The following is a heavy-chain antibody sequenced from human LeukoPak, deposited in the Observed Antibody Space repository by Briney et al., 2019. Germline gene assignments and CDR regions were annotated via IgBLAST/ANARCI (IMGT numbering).Heavy chain of an antibody. D-gene: IGHD7-27*01. Sequence: GGSLRLSCAASGFTVSSNYMGGVRQAPGKGLEGVSVIYSGGDTYYADSVKGRFTISRENSKTTLYLQMNSLRAEDTAVYYCASAEITGDFAWWGQGTLVTVSS. CDR1: GFTVSSNY. V-gene: IGHV3-53*01. J-gene: IGHJ4*02. CDR2: IYSGGDT. CDR3: ASAEITGDFAW.